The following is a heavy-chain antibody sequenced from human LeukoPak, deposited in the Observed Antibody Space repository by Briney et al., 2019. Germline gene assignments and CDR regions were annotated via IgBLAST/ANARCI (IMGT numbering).Heavy chain of an antibody. Sequence: ASVKVSCKASGYTFTSYGISWVRQAPGQGLEWMGWTSAYNGNTNYAQKLQGRVTMTTDTSTSTAYMELRSLRSDDTAVYYCARDRRGYYDSSGYPGEFDYWGQGTLVTVSS. CDR2: TSAYNGNT. CDR1: GYTFTSYG. CDR3: ARDRRGYYDSSGYPGEFDY. V-gene: IGHV1-18*01. J-gene: IGHJ4*02. D-gene: IGHD3-22*01.